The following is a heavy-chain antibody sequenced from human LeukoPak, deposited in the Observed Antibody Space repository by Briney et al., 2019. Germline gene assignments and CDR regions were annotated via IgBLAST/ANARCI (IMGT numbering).Heavy chain of an antibody. CDR2: TCYRSKWYN. V-gene: IGHV6-1*01. Sequence: SQPLSLTCAISGDSVSSNSAAWNWIRQSPSRGLEWLGRTCYRSKWYNDYAVSVQSRITINPDTSNNQFSLQLNSVTPEDTAVYYCARSPYSSSWYGYNWFDPWGQGTLVTVSS. CDR3: ARSPYSSSWYGYNWFDP. J-gene: IGHJ5*02. CDR1: GDSVSSNSAA. D-gene: IGHD6-13*01.